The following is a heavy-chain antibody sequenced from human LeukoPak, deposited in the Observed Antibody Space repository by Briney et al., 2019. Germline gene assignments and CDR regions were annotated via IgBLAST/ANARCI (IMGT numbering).Heavy chain of an antibody. V-gene: IGHV3-9*01. CDR2: ISWNSGSI. D-gene: IGHD6-19*01. J-gene: IGHJ4*02. CDR1: GFTFDDYA. CDR3: AKVPDSYSSGWYYFDY. Sequence: GGSLRLSCAASGFTFDDYAMHWVRQAPGKGLEWVSGISWNSGSIGYADSVKGRFTISRDNAKNSLYLQMNSLRAEDTALYYCAKVPDSYSSGWYYFDYRGQGTLVTVSS.